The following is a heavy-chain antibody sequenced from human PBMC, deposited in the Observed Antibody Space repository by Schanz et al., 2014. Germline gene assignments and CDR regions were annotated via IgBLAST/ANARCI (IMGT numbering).Heavy chain of an antibody. J-gene: IGHJ4*02. D-gene: IGHD6-13*01. V-gene: IGHV3-33*01. CDR3: ASNRPYGTTWLGGLDY. Sequence: HVQLVESGGGVVQPGRSLSLSCAASGFTFSAYGMHWVRQAPGNGLVWVAVIWYDGNNKYYADSVKGRFTISRDNSKNTLYLQMNSLRAEYTAVYYCASNRPYGTTWLGGLDYWGQGTLVRVSS. CDR2: IWYDGNNK. CDR1: GFTFSAYG.